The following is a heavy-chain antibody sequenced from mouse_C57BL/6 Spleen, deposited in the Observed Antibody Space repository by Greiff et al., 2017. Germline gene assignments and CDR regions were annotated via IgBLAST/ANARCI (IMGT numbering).Heavy chain of an antibody. CDR3: ARSRAPPDCYYALYWYFDV. CDR1: GYTFTDYN. Sequence: EVQLQQSGPELVKPGASVKIPCKASGYTFTDYNMDWVKQSHGKSLEWIGDINPNNGGTIYNQKFKGKATLTVDKSSSTAYMELRSLTADDTAVYYCARSRAPPDCYYALYWYFDVGGTGTTVTVSS. D-gene: IGHD2-3*01. J-gene: IGHJ1*03. CDR2: INPNNGGT. V-gene: IGHV1-18*01.